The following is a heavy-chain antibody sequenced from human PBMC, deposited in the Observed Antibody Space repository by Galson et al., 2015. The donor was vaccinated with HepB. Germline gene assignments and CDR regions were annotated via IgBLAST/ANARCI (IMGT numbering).Heavy chain of an antibody. Sequence: SLRLSCAASGFTFSSYSMNWVRQAPGKGLEWVSYISSSSSTIYYADSVKGRFTISRDNAKNSLYLQMNSLRAEDTAVYYCATSWLEYYYGSLGARGVIDYWGQGTLVTVSS. J-gene: IGHJ4*02. CDR1: GFTFSSYS. V-gene: IGHV3-48*04. D-gene: IGHD3-10*01. CDR2: ISSSSSTI. CDR3: ATSWLEYYYGSLGARGVIDY.